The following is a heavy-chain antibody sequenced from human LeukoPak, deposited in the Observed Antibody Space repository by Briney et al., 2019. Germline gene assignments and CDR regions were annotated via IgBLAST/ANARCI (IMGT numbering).Heavy chain of an antibody. Sequence: QPGGSLRLSCAASGFIFDDYAMHWVREAPGKGLEWVSGISWNSNTIGYADSVKGRFTISRENAKNSLYLQMNSLRPEDTALYYCAKDAGGYYYYYMGVWGKGTTVTISS. D-gene: IGHD1-26*01. J-gene: IGHJ6*03. CDR2: ISWNSNTI. CDR1: GFIFDDYA. V-gene: IGHV3-9*01. CDR3: AKDAGGYYYYYMGV.